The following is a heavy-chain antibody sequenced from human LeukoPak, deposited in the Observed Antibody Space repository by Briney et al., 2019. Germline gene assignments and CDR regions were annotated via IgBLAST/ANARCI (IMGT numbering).Heavy chain of an antibody. CDR1: GFTFADYA. CDR2: IRSKAYGGTT. D-gene: IGHD6-13*01. CDR3: TRRAAAGIY. J-gene: IGHJ4*02. Sequence: GRSLRLSRTASGFTFADYAMSSFRQAPGKGRERVGFIRSKAYGGTTEYAASVKARLTITRDDSKSIAYLQMNSLKTEDTAVYYCTRRAAAGIYWGQGTLVTVSS. V-gene: IGHV3-49*03.